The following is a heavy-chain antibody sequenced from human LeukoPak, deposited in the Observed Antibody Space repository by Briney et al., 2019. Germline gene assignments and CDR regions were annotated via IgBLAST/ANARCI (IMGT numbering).Heavy chain of an antibody. V-gene: IGHV3-9*03. CDR1: GFTFPNYV. CDR3: AKDIEYSSSSGLDY. Sequence: PGGSLRLSCAASGFTFPNYVMSWVRQAPGKGLEWVSGISWNSGSIGYADSVKGRFTISRDNAKNSLYLQMNSLRAEDMALYYCAKDIEYSSSSGLDYWGQGTLVTVSS. CDR2: ISWNSGSI. J-gene: IGHJ4*02. D-gene: IGHD6-6*01.